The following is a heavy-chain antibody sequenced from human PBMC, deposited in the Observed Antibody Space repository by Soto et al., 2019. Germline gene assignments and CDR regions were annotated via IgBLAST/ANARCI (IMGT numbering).Heavy chain of an antibody. D-gene: IGHD3-10*01. CDR1: GFSVSRNY. CDR2: VYSGGAT. Sequence: QLVETGGGLIQPGTSLTLSCAASGFSVSRNYMTWVRQAPGKGLEWVSFVYSGGATFYADSLKGRFILSRDDSQNTMYLQMNNLRAEDTAVYYCARVPGSLWGRGTLVTVAS. J-gene: IGHJ4*02. V-gene: IGHV3-53*02. CDR3: ARVPGSL.